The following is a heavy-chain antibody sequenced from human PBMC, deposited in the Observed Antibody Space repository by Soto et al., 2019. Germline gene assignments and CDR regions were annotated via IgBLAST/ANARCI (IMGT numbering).Heavy chain of an antibody. CDR3: AREKGRREGNAFDI. CDR1: GFTFSSYG. CDR2: IWYDGSNK. J-gene: IGHJ3*02. Sequence: LRLSCAASGFTFSSYGMHWVRQAPGKGLEWVAVIWYDGSNKYYADSVKGRFTISRDNSKNTLYLQMNSLRAEDTAVYYCAREKGRREGNAFDIWGQGTMVTVSS. V-gene: IGHV3-33*01. D-gene: IGHD1-26*01.